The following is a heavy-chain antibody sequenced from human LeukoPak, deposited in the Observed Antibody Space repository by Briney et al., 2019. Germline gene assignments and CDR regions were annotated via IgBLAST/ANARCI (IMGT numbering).Heavy chain of an antibody. CDR1: GGTVSSYA. CDR3: ARVNGDYGYFDY. J-gene: IGHJ4*02. Sequence: GSSVKVSCKASGGTVSSYAISWVRQAPGQGLEWMGRIIPIFGTANYAQKFQGRVTITTDESTSTAYMELSSLRSEDTAVYYCARVNGDYGYFDYWGQGTLVTVSS. V-gene: IGHV1-69*05. CDR2: IIPIFGTA. D-gene: IGHD4-17*01.